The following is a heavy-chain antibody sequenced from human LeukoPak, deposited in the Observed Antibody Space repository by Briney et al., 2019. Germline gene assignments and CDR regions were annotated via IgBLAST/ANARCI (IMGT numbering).Heavy chain of an antibody. CDR1: GYSFTNYW. J-gene: IGHJ4*02. Sequence: GESLKISCQGSGYSFTNYWIAWVRQMPGKGLEWTGIIYPGDSDTRYSPSFQGQVTISADKSISTAYLQWSSLKASDTAVYYCARHRSSWSEFDYWGQGTLVTVSS. D-gene: IGHD6-13*01. CDR2: IYPGDSDT. CDR3: ARHRSSWSEFDY. V-gene: IGHV5-51*01.